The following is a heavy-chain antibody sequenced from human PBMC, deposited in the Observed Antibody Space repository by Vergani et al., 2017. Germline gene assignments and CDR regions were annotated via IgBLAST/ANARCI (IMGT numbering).Heavy chain of an antibody. CDR1: GYSFSDYW. Sequence: EVQLVQSGAEVKKPGESLKISCKGSGYSFSDYWIGWVRQMPGKGLDWMAIIYPADSERRYSPSFQGQVTISVDKSISTAYLQWSSLKASDTAIYFCARGAFKYFGEVPLDPWGQGTLVTVSS. J-gene: IGHJ5*02. D-gene: IGHD3-10*01. CDR3: ARGAFKYFGEVPLDP. V-gene: IGHV5-51*01. CDR2: IYPADSER.